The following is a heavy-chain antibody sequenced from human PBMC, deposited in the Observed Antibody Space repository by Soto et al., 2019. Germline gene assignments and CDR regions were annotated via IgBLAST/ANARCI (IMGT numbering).Heavy chain of an antibody. CDR3: PKKMPLDIVVGPAAIYVSRQS. Sequence: GGSLRLSCAASGFTFSSYAMSWVRQAPGKGLEWVSAISGSGGSTYYADSVKGRFTISRDNSKNTLYLQMNSLRAEDTAVYYCPKKMPLDIVVGPAAIYVSRQSWGQGTLVTASS. V-gene: IGHV3-23*01. CDR2: ISGSGGST. CDR1: GFTFSSYA. D-gene: IGHD2-2*03. J-gene: IGHJ5*02.